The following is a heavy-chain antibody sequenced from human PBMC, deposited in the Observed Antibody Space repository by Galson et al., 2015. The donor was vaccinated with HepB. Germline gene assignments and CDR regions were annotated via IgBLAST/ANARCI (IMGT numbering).Heavy chain of an antibody. CDR1: GFALSTSGVA. D-gene: IGHD2-21*01. CDR3: ARRMWWALDF. CDR2: ISWNDNK. Sequence: LVKPTQTLTLTCTFSGFALSTSGVAMGWIRQPPGKALEWLASISWNDNKRYSPSLKSRLTITKDTSKNQVVLTMTNMDPVDTATYYCARRMWWALDFWGQGTLVTVSS. V-gene: IGHV2-5*01. J-gene: IGHJ4*02.